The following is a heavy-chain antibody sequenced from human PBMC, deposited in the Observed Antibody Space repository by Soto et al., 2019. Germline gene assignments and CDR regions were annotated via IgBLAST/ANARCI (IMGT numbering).Heavy chain of an antibody. CDR1: GFTFSDYY. CDR2: ISSSGSAI. V-gene: IGHV3-11*01. CDR3: AREGYCSSTSCYSSYSD. D-gene: IGHD2-2*01. J-gene: IGHJ4*02. Sequence: PGGSLRLSCAASGFTFSDYYMSWIRQAPGMGLEWVSYISSSGSAIYYADSVKGRYAIPRDNAKNPLYLQMNSLRAEDTAVYYCAREGYCSSTSCYSSYSDWGQGTLVTVSS.